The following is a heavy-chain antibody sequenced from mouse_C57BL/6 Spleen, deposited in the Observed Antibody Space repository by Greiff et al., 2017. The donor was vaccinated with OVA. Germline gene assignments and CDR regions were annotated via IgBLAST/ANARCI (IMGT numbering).Heavy chain of an antibody. CDR1: GFTFSSYG. J-gene: IGHJ4*01. V-gene: IGHV5-6*01. CDR2: ISSGGSYT. Sequence: EVKLVESGGDLVKPGGSLKLSCAASGFTFSSYGMSWVRQTPDKRLEWVATISSGGSYTYYPDSVKGRFTISRDNAKNTLYLQMSSLKSEDTAMYYCARHGSNSAMDYWGQGTSVTVSS. CDR3: ARHGSNSAMDY. D-gene: IGHD2-5*01.